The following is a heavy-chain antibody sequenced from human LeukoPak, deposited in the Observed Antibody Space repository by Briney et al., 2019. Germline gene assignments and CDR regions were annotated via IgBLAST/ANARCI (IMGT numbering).Heavy chain of an antibody. V-gene: IGHV3-7*01. CDR1: GFTFGWHW. CDR2: IKQDGSEK. D-gene: IGHD6-13*01. CDR3: ARDSAGNDY. J-gene: IGHJ4*02. Sequence: GGSLRLSCAASGFTFGWHWMSWVRQAPGKGLEWVANIKQDGSEKYYVDSVKGRFTISRDNAKNSLYLQMNSLRAEDTAMYYCARDSAGNDYWGQGTLVTVSS.